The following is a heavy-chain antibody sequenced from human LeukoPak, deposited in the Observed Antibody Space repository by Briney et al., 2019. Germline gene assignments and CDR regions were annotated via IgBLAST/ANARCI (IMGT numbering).Heavy chain of an antibody. J-gene: IGHJ4*02. Sequence: GGSLRLSCATSGFTFNNYWMSWVRQAPGKGLQWVANIKQDGSEKYYVDSVKGRFTISRDNAKNSLYVQMNSLRAEDTAVYYCAKHEYSGYELQYFDYWGQGTLVTVSS. CDR1: GFTFNNYW. D-gene: IGHD5-12*01. CDR2: IKQDGSEK. CDR3: AKHEYSGYELQYFDY. V-gene: IGHV3-7*01.